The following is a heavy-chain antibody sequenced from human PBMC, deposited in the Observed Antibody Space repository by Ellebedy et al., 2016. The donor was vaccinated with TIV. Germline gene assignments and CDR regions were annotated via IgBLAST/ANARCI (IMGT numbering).Heavy chain of an antibody. CDR2: INTFNGNA. CDR3: ARAHEYPSGCIAYDS. CDR1: GYNFSSHG. Sequence: ASVKVSCKASGYNFSSHGISWVRQAPGQGLEWVGWINTFNGNAHYVRSLQGRVAVTTDTSTSTAYMELRGLRSDDTAVYYCARAHEYPSGCIAYDSWGQGTLVTVSS. J-gene: IGHJ4*02. V-gene: IGHV1-18*04. D-gene: IGHD6-19*01.